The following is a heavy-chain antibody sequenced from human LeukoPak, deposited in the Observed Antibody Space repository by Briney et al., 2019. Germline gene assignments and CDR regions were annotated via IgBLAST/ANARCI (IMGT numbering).Heavy chain of an antibody. Sequence: KPSETLSLTCTVSVGSISSYYWSWIRQPPGKGLEWIGNIYDRGSTKYNPSLKSRVTISVDTSKNQFSLRLSSVTAADTAVYYCARGRTFDNWGQGTLVTVSS. V-gene: IGHV4-59*01. J-gene: IGHJ4*02. CDR2: IYDRGST. CDR3: ARGRTFDN. CDR1: VGSISSYY.